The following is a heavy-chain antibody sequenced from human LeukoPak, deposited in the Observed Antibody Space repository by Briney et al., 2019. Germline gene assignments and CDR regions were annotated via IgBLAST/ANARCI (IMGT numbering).Heavy chain of an antibody. CDR1: GGTFISYA. V-gene: IGHV1-69*04. D-gene: IGHD1-26*01. CDR2: IIPILGIA. CDR3: ARIGGDRLRNLPPYYYYGMDV. Sequence: GASVKVSCKASGGTFISYAISWVRQAPGQGLEWMGRIIPILGIANYAQKFQGRVTITADKSTSTAYMELSSLRSEDTAVYYCARIGGDRLRNLPPYYYYGMDVWGQGTTVTVSS. J-gene: IGHJ6*02.